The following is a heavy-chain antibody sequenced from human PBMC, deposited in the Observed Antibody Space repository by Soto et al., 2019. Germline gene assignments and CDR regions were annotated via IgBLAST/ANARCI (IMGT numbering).Heavy chain of an antibody. CDR3: ARPGNYYDSSGYLAEYFQH. CDR2: IIPIFGTA. Sequence: QVQLVQSGAEVKKPGSSVKVSCKASGGTFSSYAISWVRQAPGQGLEWMGGIIPIFGTANYAQKFQGRVTITADESTSTAYMELSRLRSEDTAVYYCARPGNYYDSSGYLAEYFQHWGQGTLVTVSS. J-gene: IGHJ1*01. D-gene: IGHD3-22*01. CDR1: GGTFSSYA. V-gene: IGHV1-69*01.